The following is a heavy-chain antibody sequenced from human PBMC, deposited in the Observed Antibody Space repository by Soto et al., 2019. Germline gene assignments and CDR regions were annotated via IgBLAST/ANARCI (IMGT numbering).Heavy chain of an antibody. V-gene: IGHV5-51*01. CDR2: IYPGDSDT. CDR3: ARQEENEYSGYDWYFDY. CDR1: GYSFTSYW. D-gene: IGHD5-12*01. J-gene: IGHJ4*02. Sequence: EVQLVQSGAEVKKPGESLKISCKGSGYSFTSYWIGWVRQMPGKGLEWMGIIYPGDSDTRYSPSFQGQVTISADKSISTAYLQWSSLKASDTAMYYCARQEENEYSGYDWYFDYWGQGTLVTVSS.